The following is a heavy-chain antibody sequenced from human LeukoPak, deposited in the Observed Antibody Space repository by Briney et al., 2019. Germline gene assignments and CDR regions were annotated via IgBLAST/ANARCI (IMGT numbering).Heavy chain of an antibody. Sequence: GASVKVSCKASGYTFTSYAMRWVRQAPGQRLEWMGWINAGNGNTKYSQKFQGRVTITRDTSASTAYMELSSLRSEDTAVYYCARGYYYGSGSYLGFDYWGQGTLVTVSS. CDR3: ARGYYYGSGSYLGFDY. CDR2: INAGNGNT. V-gene: IGHV1-3*01. CDR1: GYTFTSYA. J-gene: IGHJ4*02. D-gene: IGHD3-10*01.